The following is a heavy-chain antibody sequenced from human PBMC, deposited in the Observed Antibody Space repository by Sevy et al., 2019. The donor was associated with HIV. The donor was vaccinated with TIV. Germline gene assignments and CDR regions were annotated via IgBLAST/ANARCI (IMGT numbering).Heavy chain of an antibody. CDR1: GASISGYY. Sequence: SETLSLNCTVSGASISGYYWSWIRQPPGKGLEWIGYIYYTGSPNYDPSLKSRVTMSVDTSKNQFSLRLTSVTAADTAVYYCASHIGSYYWFDHWGQGTLVTVSS. CDR3: ASHIGSYYWFDH. V-gene: IGHV4-59*12. J-gene: IGHJ5*02. D-gene: IGHD3-10*01. CDR2: IYYTGSP.